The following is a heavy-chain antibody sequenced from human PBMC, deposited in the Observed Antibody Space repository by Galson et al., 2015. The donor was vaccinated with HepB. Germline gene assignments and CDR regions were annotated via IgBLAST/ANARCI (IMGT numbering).Heavy chain of an antibody. V-gene: IGHV1-18*04. CDR2: IRPDNGGT. J-gene: IGHJ1*01. CDR3: ARGPYFGELTRILVLQH. D-gene: IGHD3-10*01. CDR1: GYTFTSFG. Sequence: SVKVSCKASGYTFTSFGISWVRQAPGQGLGWVGWIRPDNGGTNYAQNLQDRVTMSTDTSTSTAYMELRSLRYDDTAVYYCARGPYFGELTRILVLQHWGQGSLVTVSS.